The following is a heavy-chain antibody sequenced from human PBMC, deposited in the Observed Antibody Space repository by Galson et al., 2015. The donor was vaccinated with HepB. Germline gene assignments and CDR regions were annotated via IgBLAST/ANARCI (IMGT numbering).Heavy chain of an antibody. CDR3: ASGGAPYYYGMDV. Sequence: SLRLSCAASGFTDSSNYMSWVRQAPGKGLEWVSVIYSGGSTYYADSVKGRFTISRDNSKNTLYLQMNSLRAEDTAVYYCASGGAPYYYGMDVWGQGTTVTVSS. V-gene: IGHV3-66*01. CDR1: GFTDSSNY. CDR2: IYSGGST. J-gene: IGHJ6*02.